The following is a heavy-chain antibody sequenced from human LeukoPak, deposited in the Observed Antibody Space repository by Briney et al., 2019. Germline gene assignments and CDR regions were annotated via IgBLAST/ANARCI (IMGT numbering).Heavy chain of an antibody. J-gene: IGHJ4*02. V-gene: IGHV7-4-1*02. CDR3: ARDFTYYDSSGYYYGGGNY. CDR2: INTNTGNP. D-gene: IGHD3-22*01. CDR1: GYTFTSYA. Sequence: ASVKVSCKASGYTFTSYAMNWVRQAPGQGLEWMGWINTNTGNPTYAQGFTGRFVFSLDTSVSTAYLQISSLKAEDTAVYYCARDFTYYDSSGYYYGGGNYWGQGTLVTVSS.